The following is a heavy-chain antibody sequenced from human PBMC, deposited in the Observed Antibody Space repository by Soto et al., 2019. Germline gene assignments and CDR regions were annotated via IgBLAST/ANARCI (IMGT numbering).Heavy chain of an antibody. J-gene: IGHJ4*02. Sequence: SSETLSLTCAVYGGSFSGYYWSWNRQPPGKVLEWIGEINHSGSTKYNPSLKSRVTISVDTSKNQFSLKLSSVTAADTAVYYCARSYSSSWYNYWGQGTLVTVSS. D-gene: IGHD6-13*01. CDR3: ARSYSSSWYNY. V-gene: IGHV4-34*01. CDR1: GGSFSGYY. CDR2: INHSGST.